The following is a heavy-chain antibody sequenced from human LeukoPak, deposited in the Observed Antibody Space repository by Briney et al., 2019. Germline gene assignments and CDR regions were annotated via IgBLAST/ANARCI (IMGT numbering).Heavy chain of an antibody. Sequence: ASVKVSCKVSGYTLTELSMHWVRQAPGQGLEWMGWISAYNGNTNYAQKLQGRVTMTTDTSTSTAYMELRSLRSDDTAVYYCARAGYCSSTSCPYNNWFDPWGQGTLVTVPS. CDR2: ISAYNGNT. J-gene: IGHJ5*02. V-gene: IGHV1-18*01. CDR3: ARAGYCSSTSCPYNNWFDP. CDR1: GYTLTELS. D-gene: IGHD2-2*01.